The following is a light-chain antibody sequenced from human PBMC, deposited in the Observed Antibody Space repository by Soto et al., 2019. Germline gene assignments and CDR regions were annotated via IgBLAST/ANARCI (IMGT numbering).Light chain of an antibody. CDR2: GAS. V-gene: IGKV3-15*01. Sequence: IVMTQSPATLSVSPGESATLSCRASQSISSHLAWYQQKPGQAPRLLIYGASTRATGVPARFSGSGSGTEFTLAISSLQSEDFAVYYCQQYAYWWAFGQGTKVDIK. CDR3: QQYAYWWA. CDR1: QSISSH. J-gene: IGKJ1*01.